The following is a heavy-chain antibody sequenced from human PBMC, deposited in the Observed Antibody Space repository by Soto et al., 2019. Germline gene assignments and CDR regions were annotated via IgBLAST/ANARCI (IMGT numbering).Heavy chain of an antibody. Sequence: EVQLLESGGGLVQPGGSLRLSCAASGLTFSNYAMSWVRQAPGKGLEWVSGISGDAGSIYYADSVKGRFTVSRDNSKNTLYMQMNSLRAEDTAIYYCAKAYKFSNTWYDYWGQGTLVTVSS. J-gene: IGHJ4*02. CDR1: GLTFSNYA. D-gene: IGHD6-13*01. CDR3: AKAYKFSNTWYDY. CDR2: ISGDAGSI. V-gene: IGHV3-23*01.